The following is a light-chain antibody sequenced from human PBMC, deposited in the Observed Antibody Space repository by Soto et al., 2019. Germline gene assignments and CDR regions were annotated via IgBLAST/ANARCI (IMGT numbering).Light chain of an antibody. CDR3: GTWDSSLSGV. Sequence: QSVLTQPPSVSAAPGQKVTISCSGSTSNIGNNYVSWYQQLPGTAPKLLIYDNDKRPSGISDRFSGSKSGTSATLGITGLQTGDEADYYCGTWDSSLSGVFGGGTKVTVL. CDR1: TSNIGNNY. V-gene: IGLV1-51*01. J-gene: IGLJ3*02. CDR2: DND.